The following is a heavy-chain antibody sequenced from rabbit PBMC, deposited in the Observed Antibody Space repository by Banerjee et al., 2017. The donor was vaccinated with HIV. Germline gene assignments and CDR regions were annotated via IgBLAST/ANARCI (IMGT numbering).Heavy chain of an antibody. D-gene: IGHD3-1*01. CDR2: IAADSSGST. Sequence: QEQLEESGGGLVQPEGSLTLTCTASGFSFSSSYYMCWVRQAPGKGLEWIACIAADSSGSTYYASWVNGRFTISRTSSTTVTLQMTSLTAADTATYFCARRSTRLGYGDLWGPGTLVTVS. CDR3: ARRSTRLGYGDL. J-gene: IGHJ4*01. CDR1: GFSFSSSYY. V-gene: IGHV1S45*01.